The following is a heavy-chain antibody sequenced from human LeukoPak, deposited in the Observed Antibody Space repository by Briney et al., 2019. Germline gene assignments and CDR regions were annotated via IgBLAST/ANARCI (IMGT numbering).Heavy chain of an antibody. CDR3: AKEYDLWHEQGNWFET. D-gene: IGHD3-3*01. Sequence: GGSLRLSCTVSGFTVSSNSMSWVRQAPGKGLEWVSFIYSDNTHYSDSVKGRFTISRDNSKNTLYLQMNSLRAEDTAIYYCAKEYDLWHEQGNWFETWGQGVLVTVSS. CDR1: GFTVSSNS. V-gene: IGHV3-53*01. CDR2: IYSDNT. J-gene: IGHJ5*02.